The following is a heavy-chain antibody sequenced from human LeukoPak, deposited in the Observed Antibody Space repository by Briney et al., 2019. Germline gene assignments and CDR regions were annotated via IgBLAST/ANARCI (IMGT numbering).Heavy chain of an antibody. V-gene: IGHV4-34*01. CDR2: INHSGST. J-gene: IGHJ4*02. CDR1: GGSFSGYY. CDR3: AREHIAARPDYFDY. Sequence: SETLSLTCAVSGGSFSGYYWSWIRQPPGKGLEWIGEINHSGSTNYNPSLKSRVTISVDTSKNQFSLKLSSVTAADTAVYYCAREHIAARPDYFDYWGQGTLVTVSS. D-gene: IGHD6-6*01.